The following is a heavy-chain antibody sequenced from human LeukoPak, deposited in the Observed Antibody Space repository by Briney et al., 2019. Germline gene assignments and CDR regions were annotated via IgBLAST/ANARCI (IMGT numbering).Heavy chain of an antibody. CDR1: AYTFSRIF. V-gene: IGHV3-23*01. J-gene: IGHJ4*02. Sequence: PGGALTDSRESSAYTFSRIFIRWGGQPPCKELERVSGSNDSGGDTDYAYSVKGRFTISRDNSRNTLYLQMNTVRGDDTAIYYCAKDRGPAVASSKVGLDYWGQGTLVTVAS. CDR2: SNDSGGDT. D-gene: IGHD6-19*01. CDR3: AKDRGPAVASSKVGLDY.